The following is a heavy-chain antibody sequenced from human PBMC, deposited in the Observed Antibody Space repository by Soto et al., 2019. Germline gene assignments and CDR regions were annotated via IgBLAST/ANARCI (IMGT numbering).Heavy chain of an antibody. J-gene: IGHJ4*02. Sequence: GGSLRLSCAASGLIFSRSWLTWVRQAPGKGLEWVANIINDGTETHYEDSVKGRFTISRDNAKDSLFLQMNSLRVDDSAVYYCGSASRSGYTGYALDYWGQGIPVTVSS. CDR2: IINDGTET. V-gene: IGHV3-7*01. CDR1: GLIFSRSW. D-gene: IGHD5-12*01. CDR3: GSASRSGYTGYALDY.